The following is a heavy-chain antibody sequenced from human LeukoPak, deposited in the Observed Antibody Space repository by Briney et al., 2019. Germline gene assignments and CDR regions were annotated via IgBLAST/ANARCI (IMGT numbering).Heavy chain of an antibody. CDR1: GYTFTSYG. D-gene: IGHD3-3*01. CDR3: ARFRSGLYYFDY. V-gene: IGHV1-18*01. Sequence: ASVKVSCKASGYTFTSYGISWVRQAPGQGLEGMGWISSYNGNTNYAQKLQGRVTMTTDTSTSTAYMELRSLRSDDTAVYYCARFRSGLYYFDYWAQGTLVTVSS. J-gene: IGHJ4*02. CDR2: ISSYNGNT.